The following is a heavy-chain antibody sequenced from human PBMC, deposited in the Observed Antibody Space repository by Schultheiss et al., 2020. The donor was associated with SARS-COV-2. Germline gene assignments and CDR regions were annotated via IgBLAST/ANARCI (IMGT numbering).Heavy chain of an antibody. CDR2: IYYSGST. Sequence: SETLSLTCTVSGGSISSYYWSWIRQPPGKGLEWIGYIYYSGSTYYNPSLKSRVTISVDTSKNQFSLKLSSVTAADTAVYYCALMGNDIRQMQDDYWGQGTLVTVSS. D-gene: IGHD2-8*01. J-gene: IGHJ4*02. CDR1: GGSISSYY. CDR3: ALMGNDIRQMQDDY. V-gene: IGHV4-59*06.